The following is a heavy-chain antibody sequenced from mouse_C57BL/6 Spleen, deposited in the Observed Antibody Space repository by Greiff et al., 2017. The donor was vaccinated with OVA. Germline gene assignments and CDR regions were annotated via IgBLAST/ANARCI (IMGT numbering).Heavy chain of an antibody. CDR1: GYTFTSYW. D-gene: IGHD1-1*01. Sequence: QVHVKQPGAELVKPGASVKLSCKASGYTFTSYWMQWVKQRPGQGLEWIGEIDPSDSYTNYNQKFKGKATLTVDTSSSTAYMQLSSLTSEDSAVYYCARRGYGSSKSWFAYWGQGTLVTVSA. J-gene: IGHJ3*01. CDR2: IDPSDSYT. V-gene: IGHV1-50*01. CDR3: ARRGYGSSKSWFAY.